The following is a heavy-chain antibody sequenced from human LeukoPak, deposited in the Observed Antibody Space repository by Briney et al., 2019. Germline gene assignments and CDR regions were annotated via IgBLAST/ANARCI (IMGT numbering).Heavy chain of an antibody. CDR2: IYYSGSP. V-gene: IGHV4-31*03. D-gene: IGHD3-10*01. CDR1: GGSISSGGYY. CDR3: AREVRGVLNYYFDY. Sequence: PSQTLSLTCTVSGGSISSGGYYWSWIRQHPGKGLEWIGYIYYSGSPYYNPSLKSRVTISVDTSKNQFSLKLSSVTAADTAVYYCAREVRGVLNYYFDYWGQGTLVTVSS. J-gene: IGHJ4*02.